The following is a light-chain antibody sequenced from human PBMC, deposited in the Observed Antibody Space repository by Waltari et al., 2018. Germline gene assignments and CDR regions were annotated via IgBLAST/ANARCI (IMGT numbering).Light chain of an antibody. J-gene: IGKJ1*01. CDR1: QRVSSSY. CDR3: QQYGSSPRT. CDR2: DAS. Sequence: IVLTQSPATLSLPPGEVAALSCRASQRVSSSYLAWYQQKPGLAPRLLIYDASSRATGIPDRFSGSGSGTDFTLTISRLEAEDFAVYYCQQYGSSPRTFGQGTKVEIK. V-gene: IGKV3D-20*01.